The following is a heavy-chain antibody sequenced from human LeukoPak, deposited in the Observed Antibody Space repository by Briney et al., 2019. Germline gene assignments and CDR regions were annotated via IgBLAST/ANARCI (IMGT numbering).Heavy chain of an antibody. CDR3: TRYDSTRFDP. Sequence: GGSLRLSCAASGFTFSGHGMHWVRQAPGKGLEWVAGIRYDGTDKHYADSVKGRFSISRDNSKNTLYLQMDSLRAEDTAVYYCTRYDSTRFDPWGQGTLVTVSS. CDR1: GFTFSGHG. J-gene: IGHJ5*02. D-gene: IGHD3-22*01. V-gene: IGHV3-33*08. CDR2: IRYDGTDK.